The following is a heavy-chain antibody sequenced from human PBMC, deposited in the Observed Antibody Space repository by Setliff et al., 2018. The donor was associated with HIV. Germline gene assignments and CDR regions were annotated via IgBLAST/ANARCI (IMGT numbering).Heavy chain of an antibody. D-gene: IGHD3-9*01. V-gene: IGHV1-8*02. CDR3: ARGKGIGGNILDY. Sequence: VASVKVSCKASGYTFINYDIYWVRQTTGQGLEWMGWMNADSGNTGYAQKFQGRVTMTRNTSISTAYMDLSSLRSEDTAVYYCARGKGIGGNILDYWGQGTLVTVSS. J-gene: IGHJ4*02. CDR1: GYTFINYD. CDR2: MNADSGNT.